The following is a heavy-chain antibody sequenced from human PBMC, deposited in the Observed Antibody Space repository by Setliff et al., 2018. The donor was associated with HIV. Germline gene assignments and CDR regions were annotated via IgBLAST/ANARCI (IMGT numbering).Heavy chain of an antibody. V-gene: IGHV4-30-2*01. J-gene: IGHJ6*02. D-gene: IGHD6-13*01. CDR1: GGCISSGGYS. Sequence: SETLSLTCAVSGGCISSGGYSWNWIRQPPGKGLEWIGYIYHSGSTYYNPSRKSRVTISVDRSKNQFSLKLTSVTAADTAVYYCARARKAAAGVSHGMDVWGQGTTVTVSS. CDR3: ARARKAAAGVSHGMDV. CDR2: IYHSGST.